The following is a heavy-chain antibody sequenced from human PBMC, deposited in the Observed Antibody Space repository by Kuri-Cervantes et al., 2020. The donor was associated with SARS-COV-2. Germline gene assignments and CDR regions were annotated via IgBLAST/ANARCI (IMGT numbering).Heavy chain of an antibody. CDR1: GYTFINFD. Sequence: ASVKVSCKASGYTFINFDINWVRQAPGQGLEWMGWINPNSGGTNYAQKFQGRVTMTRDTSISTAYMELSRLRSDDTAVYYCARDGGKHIVVDAFDIWGQGTMVTVSS. V-gene: IGHV1-2*02. J-gene: IGHJ3*02. CDR3: ARDGGKHIVVDAFDI. CDR2: INPNSGGT. D-gene: IGHD3-16*01.